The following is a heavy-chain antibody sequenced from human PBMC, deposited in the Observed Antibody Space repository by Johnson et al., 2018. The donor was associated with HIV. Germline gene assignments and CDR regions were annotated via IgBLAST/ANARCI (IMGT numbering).Heavy chain of an antibody. D-gene: IGHD3-22*01. CDR2: IRTDGSST. CDR3: AKDGQRGRAMIVARLGAFDI. V-gene: IGHV3-11*04. Sequence: QVQLVESGGGLVTPGGSVKLSCQGSGFTFSDYYMTWIRQAPGKGLEWVSYIRTDGSSTYYADAVKGRFNFVRDNAKNSVYLQMNSLRAEDTAVYYCAKDGQRGRAMIVARLGAFDIWGQGTMVTVSS. CDR1: GFTFSDYY. J-gene: IGHJ3*02.